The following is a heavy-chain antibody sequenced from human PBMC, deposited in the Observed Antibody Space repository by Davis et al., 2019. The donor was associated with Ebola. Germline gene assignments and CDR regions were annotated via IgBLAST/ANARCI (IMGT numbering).Heavy chain of an antibody. Sequence: PGGSLRLSCAVYGGSFSGYYWSWIRQAPGKGLEWVSYISSSGSTIYYADSVKGRFTISRDNAKNSLYLQMNSLRAEDTAVYYCARDPKGYYYGMDVWGQGTTVTVSS. J-gene: IGHJ6*02. CDR1: GGSFSGYY. CDR2: ISSSGSTI. V-gene: IGHV3-11*01. CDR3: ARDPKGYYYGMDV.